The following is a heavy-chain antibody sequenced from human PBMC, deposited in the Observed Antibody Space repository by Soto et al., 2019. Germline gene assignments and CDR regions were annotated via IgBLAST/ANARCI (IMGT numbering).Heavy chain of an antibody. CDR3: ARPRARGYSSSNYYGMDV. CDR2: INHSGST. J-gene: IGHJ6*02. CDR1: GGSFSGYY. D-gene: IGHD6-13*01. V-gene: IGHV4-34*01. Sequence: SETLSLTCAVYGGSFSGYYWSWIRQPPGKGLEWIGEINHSGSTNYNPSLKSRVTISVDTSKNQFSLKLSSVTAADTAVYYCARPRARGYSSSNYYGMDVWGQGTTVTVSS.